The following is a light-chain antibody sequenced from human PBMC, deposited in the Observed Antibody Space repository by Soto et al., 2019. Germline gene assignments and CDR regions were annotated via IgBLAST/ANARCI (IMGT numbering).Light chain of an antibody. J-gene: IGKJ5*01. CDR2: GAS. V-gene: IGKV3-15*01. CDR3: QQYNNWPLPST. Sequence: EIVMTQSPATLSVSPGERATLSCRASQSVSSNLAWYQQKPGQAPRLLLYGASTRATGIPARFSGSGSGTEFTLTISSLQSEDFAVYYCQQYNNWPLPSTFGQGTRLDNK. CDR1: QSVSSN.